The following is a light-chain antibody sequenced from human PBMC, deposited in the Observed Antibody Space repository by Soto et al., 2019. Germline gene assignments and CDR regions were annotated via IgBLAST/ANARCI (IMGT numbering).Light chain of an antibody. Sequence: IQLTQSPSSLSASVGDRVTITCRASQGIRSSLAWYQQTPGKAPKFLIYAASTLQSGVPARFSGSGSGTDFTLTISSLQPEDFATYYCQQVNSYPLTFGGGTKVEIK. J-gene: IGKJ4*01. V-gene: IGKV1-9*01. CDR2: AAS. CDR3: QQVNSYPLT. CDR1: QGIRSS.